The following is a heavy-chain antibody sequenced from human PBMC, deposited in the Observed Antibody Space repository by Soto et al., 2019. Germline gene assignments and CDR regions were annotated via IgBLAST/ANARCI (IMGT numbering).Heavy chain of an antibody. Sequence: SETLSLTCTVSGGSISDDSYWSWIRQTAGKGLEWIGYIYHTGNTYYNPSLRSRVSISVDKSKSQFSLKLISVTAADTAVYFCARDEYKLLSSVSWFDSWGQGILVSVSS. CDR2: IYHTGNT. V-gene: IGHV4-30-4*01. D-gene: IGHD2-2*01. J-gene: IGHJ5*01. CDR3: ARDEYKLLSSVSWFDS. CDR1: GGSISDDSY.